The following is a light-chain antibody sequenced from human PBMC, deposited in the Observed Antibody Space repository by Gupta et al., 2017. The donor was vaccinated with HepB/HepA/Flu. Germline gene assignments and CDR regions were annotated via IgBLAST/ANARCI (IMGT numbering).Light chain of an antibody. V-gene: IGLV1-40*01. CDR3: QSYDISLSAWV. J-gene: IGLJ3*02. CDR1: SSNIGADYN. CDR2: GNK. Sequence: QSVLTPPPSMSGAPVQRGIISCTGGSSNIGADYNVQWYQQVPGTAPKPLIYGNKHRASGVPDRFSGSKSGTSASLVITGLQREDEADYYCQSYDISLSAWVFGGGTKLTVL.